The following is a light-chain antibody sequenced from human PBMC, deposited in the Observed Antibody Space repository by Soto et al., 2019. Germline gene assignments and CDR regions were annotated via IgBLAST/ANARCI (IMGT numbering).Light chain of an antibody. J-gene: IGKJ1*01. CDR1: QGISSW. Sequence: DIQMTQSPSSVSAYVGDRVTITCRESQGISSWLAWYQQRPGKAPRLLIYDASSLLSGVPSRFSGSGSGTDFTLTISSLQPEDFATYYCQQSYSTLPWTFGQGTKVDIK. CDR2: DAS. CDR3: QQSYSTLPWT. V-gene: IGKV1-39*01.